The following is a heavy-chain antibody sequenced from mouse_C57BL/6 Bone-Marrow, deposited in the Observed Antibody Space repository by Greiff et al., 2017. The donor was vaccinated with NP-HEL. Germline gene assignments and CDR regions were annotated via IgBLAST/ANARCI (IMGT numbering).Heavy chain of an antibody. CDR3: ARSGGDGNYAWFAY. D-gene: IGHD2-1*01. J-gene: IGHJ3*01. V-gene: IGHV1-69*01. Sequence: QVQLKQPGAELVMPGASVKLSCKASGYTFTSYWMHWVKQRPGQGLEWIGEIDPSASYTNYNQKFKGKSTLTVDKSSSTAYMQLSSLTSEDSAVYYCARSGGDGNYAWFAYWGQGTLVTVSA. CDR1: GYTFTSYW. CDR2: IDPSASYT.